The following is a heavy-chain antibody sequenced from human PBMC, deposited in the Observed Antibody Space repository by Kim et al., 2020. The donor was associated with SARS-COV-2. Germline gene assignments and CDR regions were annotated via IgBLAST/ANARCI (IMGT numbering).Heavy chain of an antibody. CDR3: VRDRMGGAFDI. Sequence: VGSLRLSCATSGFTFGAYDMNWVRRAPGKGLEWLSFITKSSTTIYYADSVKGRFTISRDNAKNSLYLQMNSLRDEDTALYYCVRDRMGGAFDIWGQGTMVTVSS. V-gene: IGHV3-48*02. CDR1: GFTFGAYD. J-gene: IGHJ3*02. CDR2: ITKSSTTI. D-gene: IGHD3-16*01.